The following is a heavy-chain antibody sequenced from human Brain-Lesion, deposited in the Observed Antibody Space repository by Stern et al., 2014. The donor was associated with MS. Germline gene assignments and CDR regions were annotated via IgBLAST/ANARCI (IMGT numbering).Heavy chain of an antibody. CDR3: ARDQRGITIFGVVTDYYYLGMDV. CDR1: GYIFTGYY. D-gene: IGHD3-3*01. V-gene: IGHV1-2*02. Sequence: VPLVESGAEVKKPGASGKVSCKTSGYIFTGYYIHWVRQAPGQGLEWMEWINPNTCGTKYAQKFQGRVTMSRDTSISTAYVELSSLTSDDTAVYYCARDQRGITIFGVVTDYYYLGMDVWGQGTTVTVSS. J-gene: IGHJ6*02. CDR2: INPNTCGT.